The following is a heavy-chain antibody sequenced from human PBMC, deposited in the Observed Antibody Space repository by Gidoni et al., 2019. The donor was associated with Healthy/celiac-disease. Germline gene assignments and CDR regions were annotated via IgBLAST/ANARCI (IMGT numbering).Heavy chain of an antibody. Sequence: QVQLVESGGGVVQPGRSLRLSCAASGFTFRSYAMHWVRQAPGKGLELVAVISYDGGNKYYADSVKGRFTISRDNSKNTLYLQMNSLRAEDTAVYYCARDNGFSDFWSGYYLSDYWGQGTLVTVSS. D-gene: IGHD3-3*01. CDR2: ISYDGGNK. J-gene: IGHJ4*02. V-gene: IGHV3-30*01. CDR3: ARDNGFSDFWSGYYLSDY. CDR1: GFTFRSYA.